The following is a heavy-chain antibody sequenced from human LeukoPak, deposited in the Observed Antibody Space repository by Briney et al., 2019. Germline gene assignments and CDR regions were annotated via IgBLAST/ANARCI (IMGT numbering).Heavy chain of an antibody. CDR2: IYPGDSDT. J-gene: IGHJ4*02. D-gene: IGHD3-10*01. CDR3: ARCIGYYYGSGSYDR. CDR1: GYSFTSYR. V-gene: IGHV5-51*01. Sequence: GESLKISCKGSGYSFTSYRIGWVRQMPGKGLEWMGIIYPGDSDTRYSPSFQGQVTISADKSISTAYLQWSSLKASDTAMYYCARCIGYYYGSGSYDRWGQGTLVTVSS.